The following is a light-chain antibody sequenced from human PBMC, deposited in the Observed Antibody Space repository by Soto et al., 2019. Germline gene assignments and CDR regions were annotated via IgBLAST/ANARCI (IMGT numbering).Light chain of an antibody. CDR1: QGISSW. J-gene: IGKJ5*01. CDR3: QPANSFPLP. CDR2: AAS. Sequence: DIQMTQSPSSVSASVGDRVTITCRASQGISSWLAWYQQKPGKAPKLLIYAASSFQSGVPSRFSLSGSGTDLTHTFSNLHALDFATYYCQPANSFPLPFGQGTRLEIK. V-gene: IGKV1-12*01.